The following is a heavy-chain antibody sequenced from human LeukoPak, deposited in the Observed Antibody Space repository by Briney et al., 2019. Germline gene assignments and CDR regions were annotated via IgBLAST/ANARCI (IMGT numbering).Heavy chain of an antibody. CDR3: ARKLSGYSSGWYPDY. CDR1: GYIFTSYD. D-gene: IGHD6-19*01. Sequence: ASVKVSCKASGYIFTSYDINWVRQAPGQGLEWVGWIYPKNDKTGYAEKFQGRVTMTTDMSTNTAFMEMKNLTSDDTAVYFCARKLSGYSSGWYPDYWGPGTLVIVSS. CDR2: IYPKNDKT. J-gene: IGHJ4*02. V-gene: IGHV1-8*01.